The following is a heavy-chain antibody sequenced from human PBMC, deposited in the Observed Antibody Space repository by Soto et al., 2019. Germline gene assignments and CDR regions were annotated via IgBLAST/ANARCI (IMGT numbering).Heavy chain of an antibody. J-gene: IGHJ4*02. CDR2: IIPIFRTT. Sequence: QVQLVQSGAEVKKPGSSVQVSCKASGGSFSGQAVSWVRQAPGQGLEWMGGIIPIFRTTNYARKVQGRLTSTADEYTRSASMESTSLRSEDAASYYCASVPNWGQGTLVTGSS. CDR3: ASVPN. CDR1: GGSFSGQA. V-gene: IGHV1-69*01.